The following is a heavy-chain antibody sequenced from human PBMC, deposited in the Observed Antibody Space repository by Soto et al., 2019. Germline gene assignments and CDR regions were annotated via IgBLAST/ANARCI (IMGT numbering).Heavy chain of an antibody. CDR2: IGTAGDT. CDR1: GFTFSSYD. CDR3: ARGYSGSHYYYYGMDV. D-gene: IGHD1-26*01. J-gene: IGHJ6*02. V-gene: IGHV3-13*01. Sequence: GGSLRLSCAASGFTFSSYDMHWVRQATGKGLEWVSAIGTAGDTYYPGSVKGRFTISRENAKNSLYLQMNSLRAGDTAVYYCARGYSGSHYYYYGMDVWGQGTTVTVSS.